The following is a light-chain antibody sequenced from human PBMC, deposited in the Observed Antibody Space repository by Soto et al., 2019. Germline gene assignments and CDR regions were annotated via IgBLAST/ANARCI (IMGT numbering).Light chain of an antibody. V-gene: IGKV3-11*01. J-gene: IGKJ1*01. CDR1: QSVSSF. Sequence: DIVLTQSPATLSLSPGERATLTCRASQSVSSFLAWYQQKPGQAPRLLIYGASIRATGIPARFSGSGSGTDFTLTISSLEPEDFAVYYCQQRSNWPPWTFGKGTKVDIK. CDR3: QQRSNWPPWT. CDR2: GAS.